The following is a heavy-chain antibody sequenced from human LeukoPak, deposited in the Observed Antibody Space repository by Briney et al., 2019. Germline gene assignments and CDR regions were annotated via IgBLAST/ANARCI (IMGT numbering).Heavy chain of an antibody. Sequence: ASVNVSCKASGYTFTSYAMHWVRQAPGQRLEWMGWINAGNGNTKYSQEFQGRVTITRDTSASTAYMELSSLRSEDMAVYYCARGTTIAARLIFDYWGQGTLVTVSS. V-gene: IGHV1-3*03. D-gene: IGHD6-6*01. J-gene: IGHJ4*02. CDR2: INAGNGNT. CDR3: ARGTTIAARLIFDY. CDR1: GYTFTSYA.